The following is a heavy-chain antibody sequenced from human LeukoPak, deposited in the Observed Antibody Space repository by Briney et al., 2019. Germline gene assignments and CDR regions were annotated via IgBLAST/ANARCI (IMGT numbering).Heavy chain of an antibody. CDR3: ARPLEPYYYYGMDV. D-gene: IGHD5-24*01. CDR2: ISYDGSNK. CDR1: GFTFSSYA. J-gene: IGHJ6*02. V-gene: IGHV3-30-3*01. Sequence: GGSLRLSCAASGFTFSSYAMHWVRQAPGKGLEWVAVISYDGSNKYYADSVKGRFTISRDNSKNTLYLQMNSLRAEDTAVYYCARPLEPYYYYGMDVWGQGTTVTVSS.